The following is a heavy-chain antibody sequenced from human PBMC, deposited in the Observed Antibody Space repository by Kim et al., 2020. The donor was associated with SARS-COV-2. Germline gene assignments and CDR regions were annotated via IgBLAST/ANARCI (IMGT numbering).Heavy chain of an antibody. CDR2: INHSGST. Sequence: SETLSLTCAVYGGSFSGYYWSWIRQPPGKGLEWIGKINHSGSTNYNPSLKSRVTISVDTSKNQFSLKLSSVTAADTAVYYCATLQCYDILTGYFENWGQGTLVTVSS. D-gene: IGHD3-9*01. CDR1: GGSFSGYY. CDR3: ATLQCYDILTGYFEN. J-gene: IGHJ4*02. V-gene: IGHV4-34*01.